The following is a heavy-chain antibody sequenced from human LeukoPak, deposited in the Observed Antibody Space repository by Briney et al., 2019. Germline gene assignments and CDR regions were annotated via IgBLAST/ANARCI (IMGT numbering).Heavy chain of an antibody. CDR2: IWYDGSNK. V-gene: IGHV3-33*01. D-gene: IGHD3-3*02. CDR1: GFTFSSYG. CDR3: ASYVLGDAFDI. Sequence: PGGSLRLSCAGSGFTFSSYGMHWVRQAPGKGREWVAVIWYDGSNKYYADSVKGRFTISRDNSKNTLYLQMNSLRAEDTAVYYCASYVLGDAFDIWGQGTMVTVSS. J-gene: IGHJ3*02.